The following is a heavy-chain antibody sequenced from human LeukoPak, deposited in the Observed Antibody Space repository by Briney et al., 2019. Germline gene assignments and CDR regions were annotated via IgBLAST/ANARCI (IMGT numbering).Heavy chain of an antibody. J-gene: IGHJ4*02. Sequence: PSETLSLTCTVSGGSIRSSSYYWGWIRQPPGKGLEWVSSISSSSSYIYYADSVKGRFTISRDNAKNSLYLQMNSLRAEDTAVYYCARHYYDSSGLDYWGQGTLVTVSS. CDR2: ISSSSSYI. CDR1: GGSIRSSSYY. CDR3: ARHYYDSSGLDY. D-gene: IGHD3-22*01. V-gene: IGHV3-21*01.